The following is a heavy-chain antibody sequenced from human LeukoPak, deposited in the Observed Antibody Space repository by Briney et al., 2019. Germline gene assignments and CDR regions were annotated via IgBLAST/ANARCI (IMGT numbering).Heavy chain of an antibody. CDR1: GGTFSSYA. D-gene: IGHD1-26*01. V-gene: IGHV1-69*13. CDR3: ARGASGSYLDY. J-gene: IGHJ4*02. CDR2: TIPIFGTA. Sequence: SVKVSCKASGGTFSSYAITRVRQAPGQGLEWMGGTIPIFGTANYAQKFQGRVTITADESTSTAYMELSSLRSEDTAVYYCARGASGSYLDYWGQGTLVTVSS.